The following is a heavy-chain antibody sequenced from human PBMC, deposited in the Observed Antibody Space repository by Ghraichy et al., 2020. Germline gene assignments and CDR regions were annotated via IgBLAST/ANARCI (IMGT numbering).Heavy chain of an antibody. CDR1: GGPFSGFY. V-gene: IGHV4-34*01. J-gene: IGHJ4*02. D-gene: IGHD3-3*01. CDR3: VRGRAWDLPRSGVFSY. CDR2: ITHAGYP. Sequence: SQTLSLTCDVTGGPFSGFYWSWIRQSPGKGLEWIGEITHAGYPNYNPSLESRATISIDTSKNQFSLKLRSVTAADSGKYYSVRGRAWDLPRSGVFSYWGPGIQVTVSP.